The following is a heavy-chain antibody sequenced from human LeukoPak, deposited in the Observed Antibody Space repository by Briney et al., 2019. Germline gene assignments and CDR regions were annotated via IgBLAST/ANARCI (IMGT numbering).Heavy chain of an antibody. CDR3: ARDPRF. CDR1: GFSFSSYA. V-gene: IGHV3-23*01. CDR2: ISGDGTRT. J-gene: IGHJ4*02. D-gene: IGHD3-16*01. Sequence: SGGSLRLSCAASGFSFSSYAMTWARQAPVKGLEWVSAISGDGTRTYYADSVKGRFTISRDNSKNTLYLQMNSLKAEDTAVYYCARDPRFRGQGTLVTVSS.